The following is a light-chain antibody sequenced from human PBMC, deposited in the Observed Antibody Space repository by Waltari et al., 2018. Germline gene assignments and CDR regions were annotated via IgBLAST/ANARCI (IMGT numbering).Light chain of an antibody. CDR2: DVT. CDR3: GSYTAGSALYV. V-gene: IGLV2-14*03. CDR1: ISDIGSYEY. J-gene: IGLJ1*01. Sequence: QSAPSQPASVSGSPGQSITISCTGAISDIGSYEYVSWYQQHPGRVPALIIFDVTKRPSSVSSRFSGSNSANTASLTIPGLQAEDEADYYCGSYTAGSALYVLGTGT.